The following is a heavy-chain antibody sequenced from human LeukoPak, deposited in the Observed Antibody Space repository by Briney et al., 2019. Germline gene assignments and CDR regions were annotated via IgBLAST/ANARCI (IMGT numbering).Heavy chain of an antibody. CDR2: INAGNGNT. CDR3: ARSSYCSGGSCYSFGGAFDP. Sequence: ASVKVSCKASGYTFTSYAMHWVRQAPGQRLEWMGWINAGNGNTKYSQEFQGRVTITRDTSASTAYMELSSLRSEDMAVYYCARSSYCSGGSCYSFGGAFDPWGQGTLVTVSS. D-gene: IGHD2-15*01. J-gene: IGHJ5*02. CDR1: GYTFTSYA. V-gene: IGHV1-3*03.